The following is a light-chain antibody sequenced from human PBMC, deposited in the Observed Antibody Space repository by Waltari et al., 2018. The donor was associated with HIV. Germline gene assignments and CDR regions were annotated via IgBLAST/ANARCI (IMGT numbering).Light chain of an antibody. CDR3: MQALHTPFM. CDR1: QSLLHKNGKNY. V-gene: IGKV2-28*01. Sequence: DVLLTQSPVSLAVTPGESASISCKSSQSLLHKNGKNYLDWYVKKPGQTPQLLMYMSSNLAAGVPVRFSGSGSGTEFTLKISRVEAEYVGLYYCMQALHTPFMFGHGTRLEI. J-gene: IGKJ5*01. CDR2: MSS.